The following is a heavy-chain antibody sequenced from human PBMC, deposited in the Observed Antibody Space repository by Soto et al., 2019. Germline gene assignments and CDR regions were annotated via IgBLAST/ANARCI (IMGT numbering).Heavy chain of an antibody. J-gene: IGHJ6*03. Sequence: EVQLLESGGGLVQPGGSLRLSCAASGFTFSSYAMSWVRQAPGKGLEWVSAISGSGGSTYYADSVKGRFTISRDNSKNTLYLQMNSLRAEDTAVYYCAKDGDIVVVPAAIRDYYYMDVWGKGTTVTVSS. V-gene: IGHV3-23*01. D-gene: IGHD2-2*01. CDR1: GFTFSSYA. CDR3: AKDGDIVVVPAAIRDYYYMDV. CDR2: ISGSGGST.